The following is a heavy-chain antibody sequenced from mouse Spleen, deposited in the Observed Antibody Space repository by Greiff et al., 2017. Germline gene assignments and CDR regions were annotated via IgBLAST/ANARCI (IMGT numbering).Heavy chain of an antibody. D-gene: IGHD2-3*01. Sequence: VKLQESGPGLVQPSQSLSITCTVSGFSLTSYGVHWVRQSPGKGLEWLGVIWRGGSTDYNAAFMSRLSITKDNSKSQVFFKMNSLQADDTAIYYCAKNGDGYYDWYFDVWGAGTTVTVSS. CDR1: GFSLTSYG. J-gene: IGHJ1*01. V-gene: IGHV2-5*01. CDR2: IWRGGST. CDR3: AKNGDGYYDWYFDV.